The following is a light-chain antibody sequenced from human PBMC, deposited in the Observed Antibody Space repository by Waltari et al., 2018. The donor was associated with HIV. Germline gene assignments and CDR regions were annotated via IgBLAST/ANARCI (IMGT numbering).Light chain of an antibody. CDR2: EVS. CDR3: SSYAGSNNYV. V-gene: IGLV2-8*01. J-gene: IGLJ1*01. Sequence: GSPGQSVTISCTGTSSDVGGYNYVSWYQQHPGKAPKLMIYEVSKRPSGVPDRFSGSKSGNTASLTVSGLQAEDEADYYCSSYAGSNNYVFGTGTKVTVL. CDR1: SSDVGGYNY.